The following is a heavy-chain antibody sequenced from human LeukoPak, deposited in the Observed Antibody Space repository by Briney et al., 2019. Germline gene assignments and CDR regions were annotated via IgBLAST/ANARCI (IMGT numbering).Heavy chain of an antibody. V-gene: IGHV1-46*01. Sequence: ASVKVSCKASGYTFTSYYIHWVRQAPGQGLEWMGMINPSGATTTYAQNFQGRVTMTRDTSTSTVYMELSSLRSEDTAVYYCARGATVTTLWSWFDPWGQGTLVAVSS. CDR3: ARGATVTTLWSWFDP. J-gene: IGHJ5*02. CDR2: INPSGATT. CDR1: GYTFTSYY. D-gene: IGHD4-17*01.